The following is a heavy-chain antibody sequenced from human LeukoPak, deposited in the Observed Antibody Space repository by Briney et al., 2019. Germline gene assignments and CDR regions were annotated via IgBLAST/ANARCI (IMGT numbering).Heavy chain of an antibody. CDR2: IKEDGSEQ. J-gene: IGHJ5*02. CDR1: GLTFSSYW. D-gene: IGHD3-10*01. Sequence: GGSLRLSCTASGLTFSSYWMNWVRQAPGKGLEWVANIKEDGSEQYYVDSVKGRFTISRDNAKNSLHLQMNSLRAEDTAVYFCARNRRGEKSQYNCFDPWGQGTLVTVSS. V-gene: IGHV3-7*01. CDR3: ARNRRGEKSQYNCFDP.